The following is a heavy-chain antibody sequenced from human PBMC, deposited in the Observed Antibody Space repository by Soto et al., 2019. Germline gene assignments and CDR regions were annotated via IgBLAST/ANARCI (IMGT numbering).Heavy chain of an antibody. Sequence: QVHLVESGGGMVQPGRSLRLSCAASGFTFNTYPVHWVRQAPSKGLEWVAVISYDGYNAYYADSVKGRFTISKDNSKNTLFLQMVNLRPEDTAVYFCARDGGFSYGFDYYLDYWGQGTLVTVSS. CDR2: ISYDGYNA. CDR1: GFTFNTYP. J-gene: IGHJ4*02. V-gene: IGHV3-30-3*01. CDR3: ARDGGFSYGFDYYLDY. D-gene: IGHD5-18*01.